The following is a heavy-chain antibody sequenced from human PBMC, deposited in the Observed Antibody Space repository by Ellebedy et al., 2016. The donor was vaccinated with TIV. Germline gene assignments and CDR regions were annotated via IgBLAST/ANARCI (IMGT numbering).Heavy chain of an antibody. CDR1: GFTITSYG. D-gene: IGHD2-15*01. Sequence: PGGSLRLSCAVSGFTITSYGMNWVRQAPGKGLEWVSAISGSGGSTYYADSVKGRFTISRDNSKNTLYLQMNSLRAEDTAVYYCARAGCSGGSCKGVYNWFDPWGQGTLVTVSS. CDR2: ISGSGGST. J-gene: IGHJ5*02. CDR3: ARAGCSGGSCKGVYNWFDP. V-gene: IGHV3-23*01.